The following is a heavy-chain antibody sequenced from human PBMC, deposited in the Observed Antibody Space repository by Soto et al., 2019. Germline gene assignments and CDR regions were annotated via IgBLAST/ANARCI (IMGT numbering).Heavy chain of an antibody. CDR3: ARVIRSRDEYLDY. V-gene: IGHV4-4*02. CDR2: ISHTGTT. J-gene: IGHJ4*02. D-gene: IGHD2-15*01. Sequence: QVQLQESGPGLVKPSETLSLTCAVSGDSISGSQWWSWVRLPPGKGLEWIGEISHTGTTNYNPSLKSRVTMSVDKPKNHFSLNLTSVTAADTALYYSARVIRSRDEYLDYWGQGTLVTVSP. CDR1: GDSISGSQW.